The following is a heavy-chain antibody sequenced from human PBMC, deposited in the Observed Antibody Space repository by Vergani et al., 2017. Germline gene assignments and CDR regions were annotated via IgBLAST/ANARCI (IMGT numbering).Heavy chain of an antibody. Sequence: EVQLVQSGAEVKKPGESLKISCKGSGYSFTSYWIGWVRQMPGKGLEWMGIIYPGDSDTRYSPSFQGQVTISADKSISTAYLQWSSLKASDTAMYYCARHFSGYSGDDYHYDSSGPGDYWGQGTLVTVSS. D-gene: IGHD5-12*01. CDR2: IYPGDSDT. CDR3: ARHFSGYSGDDYHYDSSGPGDY. CDR1: GYSFTSYW. V-gene: IGHV5-51*01. J-gene: IGHJ4*02.